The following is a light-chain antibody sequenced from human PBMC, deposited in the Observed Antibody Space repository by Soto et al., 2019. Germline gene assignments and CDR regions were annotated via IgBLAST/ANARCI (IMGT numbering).Light chain of an antibody. CDR3: QSYDDSLSVHYV. Sequence: QSVLTQPPSVSEAPRQRVTISCTGSSSNIGSTYDVQWYQQLPGTAPKLLIHGNTNRPSGVPDRFSGSKSGTSASLAITGLQADDEADYYCQSYDDSLSVHYVFGTGTKLTVL. J-gene: IGLJ1*01. CDR1: SSNIGSTYD. CDR2: GNT. V-gene: IGLV1-40*01.